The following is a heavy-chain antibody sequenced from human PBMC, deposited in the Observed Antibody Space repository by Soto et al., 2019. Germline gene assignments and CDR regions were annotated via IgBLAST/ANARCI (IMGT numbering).Heavy chain of an antibody. CDR3: ASPYSNYVGIDY. V-gene: IGHV4-39*01. Sequence: QLQLQESGPGLVKPSETLSLTCTVSGGSISSSSYYWGWIRQPPGKGLEWIGSIYYSGSTYYNPSLKSRVTISVDTSKNQFSLKLSSVTAADTAVYYCASPYSNYVGIDYWGQGTLVTVSS. D-gene: IGHD4-4*01. CDR1: GGSISSSSYY. CDR2: IYYSGST. J-gene: IGHJ4*02.